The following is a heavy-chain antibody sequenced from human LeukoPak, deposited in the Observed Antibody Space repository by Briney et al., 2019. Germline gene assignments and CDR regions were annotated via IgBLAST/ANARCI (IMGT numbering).Heavy chain of an antibody. CDR3: ARGAEKTRISGYYSFDH. CDR1: GGSISGYF. V-gene: IGHV4-4*07. CDR2: VYTSGTT. J-gene: IGHJ4*02. Sequence: SETLSLTCTVSGGSISGYFWTWIRQPAGKELEWIGRVYTSGTTYYNPSLESRVTISLDTFNNQFSLRVTSVTAADTAIYYCARGAEKTRISGYYSFDHWGRGLLVTVSS. D-gene: IGHD5-12*01.